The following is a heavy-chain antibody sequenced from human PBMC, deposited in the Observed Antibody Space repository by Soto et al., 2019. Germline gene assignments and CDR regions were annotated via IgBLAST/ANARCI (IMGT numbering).Heavy chain of an antibody. D-gene: IGHD2-2*01. CDR1: GYTFSNYG. CDR3: ARVVPGAEAWFGP. V-gene: IGHV1-18*01. J-gene: IGHJ5*02. CDR2: ISLYSDGT. Sequence: GASVQVPCQTSGYTFSNYGIRWVRQAPGQPLEWLGWISLYSDGTNYAQKFQGRVSMTTDTSTTTAYMELRSLRSDDTAVYYCARVVPGAEAWFGPWGQGTLVTVAS.